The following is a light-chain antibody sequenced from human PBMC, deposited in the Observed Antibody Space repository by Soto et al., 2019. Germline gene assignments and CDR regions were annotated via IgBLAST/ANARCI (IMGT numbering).Light chain of an antibody. CDR2: RNN. V-gene: IGLV1-47*01. Sequence: SVLTLPTPASGTPRPRVTISCFGSRSNIGNYYVHWYQQLPEAAPKLLIYRNNQRPSGVPDRFSGSKSGTSASLAISGLRSEDEADYYCAAWDDSMSVLFGTGTKVTVL. CDR1: RSNIGNYY. CDR3: AAWDDSMSVL. J-gene: IGLJ1*01.